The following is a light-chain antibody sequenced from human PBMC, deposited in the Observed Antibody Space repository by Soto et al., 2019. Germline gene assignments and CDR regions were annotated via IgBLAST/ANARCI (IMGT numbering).Light chain of an antibody. Sequence: QSVLTQPPSLSATPGQRVTISCSGSRSNIGHNFVSWYQSLPGTVPKLLIYDNDKRPAGIRARFSGSKSGTSATLDISGLPSEDEADYYCATWDGSLSAVVFGGGTKLTVL. CDR2: DND. V-gene: IGLV1-51*01. J-gene: IGLJ2*01. CDR1: RSNIGHNF. CDR3: ATWDGSLSAVV.